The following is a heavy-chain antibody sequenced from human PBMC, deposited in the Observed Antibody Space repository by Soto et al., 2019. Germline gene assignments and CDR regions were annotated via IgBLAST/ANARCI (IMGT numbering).Heavy chain of an antibody. Sequence: SETLSLTCTVSGGSISSSTYYWGWMRQPPGKGLEWIASFFIGGNTYYNPSLKSRVTISVDTSKNQFSLKLISVTAADTAVYFCATRHGLDIDAYSWGQGILVS. CDR3: ATRHGLDIDAYS. CDR1: GGSISSSTYY. V-gene: IGHV4-39*01. CDR2: FFIGGNT. D-gene: IGHD2-21*01. J-gene: IGHJ4*02.